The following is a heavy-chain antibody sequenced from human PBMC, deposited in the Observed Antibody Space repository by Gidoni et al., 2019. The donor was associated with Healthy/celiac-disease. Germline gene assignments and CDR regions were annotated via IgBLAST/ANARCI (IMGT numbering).Heavy chain of an antibody. Sequence: EVQLVESGGGLVQPGRSLRLSCAASGFTFDDYAMHWVRQAPGKGLEWVSVISWNSGSIGYADSVKGRFTISRDNAKNSLYQQMNSLRAEDTALYYCAKGAAVVAATMGDYWGQGTLVTVSS. V-gene: IGHV3-9*01. CDR1: GFTFDDYA. CDR2: ISWNSGSI. J-gene: IGHJ4*02. CDR3: AKGAAVVAATMGDY. D-gene: IGHD2-15*01.